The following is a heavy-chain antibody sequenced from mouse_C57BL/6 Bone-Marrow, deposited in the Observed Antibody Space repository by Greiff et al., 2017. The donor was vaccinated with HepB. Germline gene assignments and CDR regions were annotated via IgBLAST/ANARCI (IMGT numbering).Heavy chain of an antibody. CDR3: ARSNYGSSYVSYWYFDV. CDR2: IYPSDSYT. CDR1: GYTFTSYW. D-gene: IGHD1-1*01. J-gene: IGHJ1*03. Sequence: VQLQQPGAELVKPGASVKLSCKASGYTFTSYWMQWVKQRPGQGLEWIGEIYPSDSYTNYNQKFKGKATLTVDTSSSTAYMQLSSLTSEDSAVYYCARSNYGSSYVSYWYFDVWGTGTTVTVSS. V-gene: IGHV1-50*01.